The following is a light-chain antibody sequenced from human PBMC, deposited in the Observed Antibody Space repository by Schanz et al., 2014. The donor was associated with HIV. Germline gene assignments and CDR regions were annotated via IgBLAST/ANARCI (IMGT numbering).Light chain of an antibody. CDR3: QQYGSSPWT. V-gene: IGKV3-20*01. CDR1: QSLTTNY. CDR2: GAF. Sequence: ETVLTQSPGSLSLSPGDRATLSCRASQSLTTNYLAWYQQKLGQAPRLLIYGAFTRATGIPDRFSGGVSGTDFTLTISRVEPEDYAVYYCQQYGSSPWTFGQGTRVDVK. J-gene: IGKJ1*01.